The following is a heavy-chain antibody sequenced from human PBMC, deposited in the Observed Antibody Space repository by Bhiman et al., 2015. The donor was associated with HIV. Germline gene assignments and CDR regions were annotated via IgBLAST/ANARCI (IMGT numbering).Heavy chain of an antibody. CDR3: ARDRPTLNYYDSSGYSPFDY. J-gene: IGHJ4*02. D-gene: IGHD3-22*01. V-gene: IGHV3-48*03. Sequence: EVQLVESGGGLVQPGGSLRLSCAASGFAFSTYKMNWVRQAPGKGLQWVSYISSSASKIYYADSVKGRFTISRDNTKNSLYLQMNSLRAEDTGVYYCARDRPTLNYYDSSGYSPFDYWGQGTLVTVSP. CDR1: GFAFSTYK. CDR2: ISSSASKI.